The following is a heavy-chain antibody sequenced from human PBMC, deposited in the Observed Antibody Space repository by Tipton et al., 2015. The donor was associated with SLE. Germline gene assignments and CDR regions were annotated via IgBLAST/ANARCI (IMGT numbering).Heavy chain of an antibody. CDR3: ATQNWLDP. Sequence: QLVQSGVEVKKPGASVKVSCKASGYTFTSYSITWVRQAPGQGLEWMGWISASNGDTNYAQKFQGRVTMTTDTSTNTAYMELRSLRSDDSAVYYCATQNWLDPWGQGTLVIVSS. J-gene: IGHJ5*02. V-gene: IGHV1-18*01. CDR1: GYTFTSYS. CDR2: ISASNGDT.